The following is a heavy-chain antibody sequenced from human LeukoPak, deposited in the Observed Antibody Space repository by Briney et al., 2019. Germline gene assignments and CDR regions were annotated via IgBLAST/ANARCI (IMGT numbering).Heavy chain of an antibody. J-gene: IGHJ5*02. CDR1: GYTFTGYY. D-gene: IGHD2-21*02. Sequence: ASVKVSCTASGYTFTGYYMHWVRQAPGQGLEWMGWINPNSGGINYAQKFQGWVTMTRDTSISTAYMELSRLRSDDTAVYYCARTYCGGDCYSNWFDPWGQGTLVTVSS. CDR2: INPNSGGI. CDR3: ARTYCGGDCYSNWFDP. V-gene: IGHV1-2*04.